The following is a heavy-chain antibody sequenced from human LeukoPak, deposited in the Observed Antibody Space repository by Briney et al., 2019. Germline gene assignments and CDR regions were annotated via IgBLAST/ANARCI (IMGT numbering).Heavy chain of an antibody. CDR1: GGSISSAAYH. V-gene: IGHV4-39*01. D-gene: IGHD5-24*01. Sequence: PSETLSLTCIVSGGSISSAAYHWGWIRQPPGKGLEWIATVSYTGGTYYNPSLKSRVTISLDTSRNQLSLELTSVTAADTAAYYCAGFSVEMATWTDYWGQGALVTVSS. CDR2: VSYTGGT. J-gene: IGHJ4*02. CDR3: AGFSVEMATWTDY.